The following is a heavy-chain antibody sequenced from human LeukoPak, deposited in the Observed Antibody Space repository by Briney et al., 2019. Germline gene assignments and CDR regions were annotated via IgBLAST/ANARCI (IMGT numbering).Heavy chain of an antibody. CDR3: ARRTIAAAGNNWFDP. Sequence: SETLSLTCTVSGGSISSYYWSWIRQPPGKGLEWIGYIYYSGSTNYNPSLKSRVTISVDTSKNQLSLKLSSVTAADTAVYYCARRTIAAAGNNWFDPWGQGTLVTVSS. CDR2: IYYSGST. CDR1: GGSISSYY. J-gene: IGHJ5*02. V-gene: IGHV4-59*01. D-gene: IGHD6-13*01.